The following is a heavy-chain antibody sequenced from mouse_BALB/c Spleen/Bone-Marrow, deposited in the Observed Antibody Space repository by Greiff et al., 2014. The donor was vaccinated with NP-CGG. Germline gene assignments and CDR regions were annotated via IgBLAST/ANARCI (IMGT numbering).Heavy chain of an antibody. J-gene: IGHJ3*01. V-gene: IGHV14-3*02. Sequence: EVQVVESGAELVKPGASVKLSCTASGFNIKDTYLHWVKQRPEQGLEWIGRIDPANGNTEYDPKFQGKATITADTSSNTAYLQLSSLTSEYTAVYYCARRGDIYYGSSAWFAYWGQGTLVTVSA. CDR1: GFNIKDTY. CDR3: ARRGDIYYGSSAWFAY. CDR2: IDPANGNT. D-gene: IGHD1-1*01.